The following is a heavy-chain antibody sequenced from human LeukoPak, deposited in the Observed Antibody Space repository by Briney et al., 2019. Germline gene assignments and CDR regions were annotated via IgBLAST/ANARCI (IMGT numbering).Heavy chain of an antibody. CDR3: GRVSVAGWQPIDY. J-gene: IGHJ4*02. Sequence: GGSLRLSCAASGFTFSNNYMTWVRQAPGKGLEWLSIIYSAGPTDYADSVKGRFAISRDNSKNTVYLQMNSLTAEDTAVYYCGRVSVAGWQPIDYWGQGTLVTLSS. D-gene: IGHD6-19*01. CDR2: IYSAGPT. CDR1: GFTFSNNY. V-gene: IGHV3-53*01.